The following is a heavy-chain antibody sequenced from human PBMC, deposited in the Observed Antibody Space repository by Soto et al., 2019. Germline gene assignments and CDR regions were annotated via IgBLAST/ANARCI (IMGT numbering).Heavy chain of an antibody. Sequence: QVQLVQSGAEVKKPGSSVKVSCKASGGTFSSYAISWVRQAPGQGLEWMGGIIPIFGTANYAQKFQGRVTITADESTSTAYMELSSLGSEDTAVYYCARGGLGGATTITRAFDIWGQGTMVTVSS. CDR3: ARGGLGGATTITRAFDI. J-gene: IGHJ3*02. D-gene: IGHD1-26*01. V-gene: IGHV1-69*01. CDR2: IIPIFGTA. CDR1: GGTFSSYA.